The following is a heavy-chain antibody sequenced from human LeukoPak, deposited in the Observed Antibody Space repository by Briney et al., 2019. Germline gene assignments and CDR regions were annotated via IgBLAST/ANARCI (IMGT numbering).Heavy chain of an antibody. J-gene: IGHJ3*02. D-gene: IGHD3-10*01. CDR3: ARASGVGVFDI. CDR1: GFSVSANH. CDR2: IYSGGSI. V-gene: IGHV3-53*01. Sequence: PGGSLRLSCAASGFSVSANHMSWVRQAPGRGLDWVSTIYSGGSIYYADSVKGRFTISRDNAKNTLYVQMNSLRAEDTAAYYCARASGVGVFDIWGQGTMVTVSS.